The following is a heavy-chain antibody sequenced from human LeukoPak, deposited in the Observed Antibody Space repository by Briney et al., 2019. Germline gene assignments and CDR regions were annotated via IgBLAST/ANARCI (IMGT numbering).Heavy chain of an antibody. CDR2: INTDGGTT. D-gene: IGHD5-24*01. Sequence: GGSLRLSCAASGFTFSTFAMQWVRQAPEKGLEYVSGINTDGGTTFNANSVKGRFTISRDNPKNTLYLQMGSLRVEDTAVYYCARDGVATNDYWGQGTLVTVSS. J-gene: IGHJ4*02. CDR1: GFTFSTFA. V-gene: IGHV3-64*01. CDR3: ARDGVATNDY.